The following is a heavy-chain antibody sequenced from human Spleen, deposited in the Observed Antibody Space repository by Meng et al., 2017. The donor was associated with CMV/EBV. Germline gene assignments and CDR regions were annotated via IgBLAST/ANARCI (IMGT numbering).Heavy chain of an antibody. CDR2: INPNGGST. CDR1: GYTFINYY. D-gene: IGHD3-9*01. Sequence: ASVKVSCKASGYTFINYYMHWVRQAPGQGLEWMGMINPNGGSTSFARKFQGRVTMTTDTSTSTVHMEMSSLRSEDTAVYFCARDRLIKTFYYYYGMDVWGQGTTVTVSS. J-gene: IGHJ6*02. CDR3: ARDRLIKTFYYYYGMDV. V-gene: IGHV1-46*01.